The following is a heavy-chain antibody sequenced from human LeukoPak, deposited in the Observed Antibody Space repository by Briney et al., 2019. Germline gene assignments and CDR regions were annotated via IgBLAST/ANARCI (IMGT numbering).Heavy chain of an antibody. D-gene: IGHD1-26*01. J-gene: IGHJ4*02. V-gene: IGHV4-4*02. CDR2: IYHSGST. Sequence: SGTLSLTCAVSGGSISSSNWWSWVRQPPGKGLEWIGEIYHSGSTNYNPSLKSRVTISVDKSKNQFSLKPSSVTAADTAVYYCARRGIVGATGGGFDYWGQGTLVTVSS. CDR1: GGSISSSNW. CDR3: ARRGIVGATGGGFDY.